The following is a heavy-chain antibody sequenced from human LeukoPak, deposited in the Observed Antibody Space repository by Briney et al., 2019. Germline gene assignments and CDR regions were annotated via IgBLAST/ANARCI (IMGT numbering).Heavy chain of an antibody. CDR3: AREAVAGTGIDY. D-gene: IGHD6-19*01. Sequence: PSETLSLTCTVSGGSISIYYWSWIRQPPGKGLEWIGYIYYSGSTNYNPSLKSRVTISVDTSKNQFSLKLSSVTAADTAVYYCAREAVAGTGIDYWGQGTLVTVSS. V-gene: IGHV4-59*01. J-gene: IGHJ4*02. CDR1: GGSISIYY. CDR2: IYYSGST.